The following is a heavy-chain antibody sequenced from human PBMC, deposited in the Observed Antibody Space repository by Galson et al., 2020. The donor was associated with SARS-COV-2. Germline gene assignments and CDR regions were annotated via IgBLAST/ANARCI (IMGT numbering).Heavy chain of an antibody. D-gene: IGHD3-10*01. CDR2: IWYDGSNK. J-gene: IGHJ4*02. Sequence: HSGGSLRLSCAASGFTFSSYGMHWVRQAPGKGLEWVAVIWYDGSNKYYADSVKGRFTISRDNSKNTLYLQMNSLRAEDTAVYYCARDPSPNLLWFGELSPHFDDWGQGTLVTVSS. V-gene: IGHV3-33*01. CDR1: GFTFSSYG. CDR3: ARDPSPNLLWFGELSPHFDD.